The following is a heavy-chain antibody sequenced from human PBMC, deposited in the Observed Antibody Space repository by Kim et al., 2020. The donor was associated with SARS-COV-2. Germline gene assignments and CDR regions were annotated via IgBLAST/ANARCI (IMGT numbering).Heavy chain of an antibody. J-gene: IGHJ4*02. V-gene: IGHV4-31*02. Sequence: YYNPSLKSRVTISVDTSKNQFSLKLSSVTAADTAVYYCARGGSFGGNFDYWGQGTLVTVSS. CDR3: ARGGSFGGNFDY. D-gene: IGHD3-16*01.